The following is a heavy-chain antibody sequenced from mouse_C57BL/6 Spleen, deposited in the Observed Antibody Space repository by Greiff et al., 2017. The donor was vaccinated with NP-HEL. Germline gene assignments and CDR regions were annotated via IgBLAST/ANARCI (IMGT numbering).Heavy chain of an antibody. CDR2: IDPSDSYT. V-gene: IGHV1-50*01. J-gene: IGHJ2*01. CDR3: ASSDGGLRRDFDY. CDR1: GYTFTSYW. Sequence: QVQLKQPGAELVKPGASVKLSCKASGYTFTSYWMQWVKQRPGQGLEWIGEIDPSDSYTNYNQKFKGKATLTVDTSSSTAYMQLSSLTSEDSAVYYCASSDGGLRRDFDYWGQGTTLTVSS. D-gene: IGHD2-2*01.